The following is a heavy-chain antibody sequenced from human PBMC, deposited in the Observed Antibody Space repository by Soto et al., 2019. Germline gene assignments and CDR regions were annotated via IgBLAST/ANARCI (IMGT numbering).Heavy chain of an antibody. D-gene: IGHD3-22*01. J-gene: IGHJ5*02. Sequence: PGESLKISCKGSGYSFTSYWISWVRQMPGKGLEWMGRIDPSDSYTNYSPSFQGHVTISADKSISTAYLQWSSLKASDTAMYYCARHGDYYDSSGYYFSWGQGTLVTVSS. V-gene: IGHV5-10-1*01. CDR1: GYSFTSYW. CDR2: IDPSDSYT. CDR3: ARHGDYYDSSGYYFS.